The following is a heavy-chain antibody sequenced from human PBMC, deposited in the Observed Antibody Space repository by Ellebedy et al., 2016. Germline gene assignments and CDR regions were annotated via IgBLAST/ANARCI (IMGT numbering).Heavy chain of an antibody. V-gene: IGHV3-33*08. CDR3: ARDLYGGNEYYYYYYMDV. CDR2: IWYDGSNK. J-gene: IGHJ6*03. D-gene: IGHD4-23*01. CDR1: GFTFSSYS. Sequence: GESLKISXAASGFTFSSYSMNWVRQAPGKGLEWVAVIWYDGSNKYYADSVKGRFTISRDNSKNTLYLQMNSLRAEDTAVYYCARDLYGGNEYYYYYYMDVWGKGTTVTVSS.